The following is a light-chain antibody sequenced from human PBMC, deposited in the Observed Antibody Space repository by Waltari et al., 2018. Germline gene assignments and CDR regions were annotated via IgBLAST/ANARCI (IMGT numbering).Light chain of an antibody. J-gene: IGKJ4*01. V-gene: IGKV1-39*01. CDR3: QQSHKLPLT. Sequence: DILMTQSPSSLSASVGDRFTITCRASQGGSSYFNWYQQKPGKAPKLLIFDASRLESGVPSMFSGSGSGTEFTLTISSLRPEDFATYCCQQSHKLPLTFGGGTKVEI. CDR1: QGGSSY. CDR2: DAS.